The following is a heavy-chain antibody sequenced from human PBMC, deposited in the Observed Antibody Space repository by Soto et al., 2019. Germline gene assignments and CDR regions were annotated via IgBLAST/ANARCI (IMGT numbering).Heavy chain of an antibody. CDR1: GFTFSSYA. CDR3: AKSKGYGSGVYSYYGMDV. Sequence: GGSLRLSCAASGFTFSSYAMSWVRQAPGKGLEWVSAISGSGGSTYYADSVKGRFTISRDNSKNTLYLQMNSLRAEDTAVYYCAKSKGYGSGVYSYYGMDVWGQGTTVTVSS. CDR2: ISGSGGST. J-gene: IGHJ6*02. D-gene: IGHD3-10*01. V-gene: IGHV3-23*01.